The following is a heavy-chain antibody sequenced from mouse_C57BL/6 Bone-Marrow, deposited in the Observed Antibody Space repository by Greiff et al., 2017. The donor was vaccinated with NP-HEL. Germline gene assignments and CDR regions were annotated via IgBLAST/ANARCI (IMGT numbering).Heavy chain of an antibody. Sequence: EVNVVESGGGLVQSGRSLRLSCATSGFTFSDFYMEWVRQAPGKGLEWIAASRNKANDYTTEYSASVKGRFIVSRDTSQSILYLQMNALRAEDTAIYYCARASRLKGKFFDYWGQGTTLTVSS. D-gene: IGHD1-3*01. V-gene: IGHV7-1*01. CDR1: GFTFSDFY. CDR3: ARASRLKGKFFDY. CDR2: SRNKANDYTT. J-gene: IGHJ2*01.